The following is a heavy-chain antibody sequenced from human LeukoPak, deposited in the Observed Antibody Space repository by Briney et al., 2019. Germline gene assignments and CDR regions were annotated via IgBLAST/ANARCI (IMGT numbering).Heavy chain of an antibody. D-gene: IGHD2-15*01. CDR1: GFTFSSYA. V-gene: IGHV3-23*01. CDR2: ISYSGGST. Sequence: GGSLRLSCAASGFTFSSYAMSWVRRAPGKGLEWVSAISYSGGSTYYADSVKGRFTISRDNSKNTLYLQMNSLRAEDTAVHYCAKARYCSGGSCYFDYWGQGTLVTVSS. CDR3: AKARYCSGGSCYFDY. J-gene: IGHJ4*02.